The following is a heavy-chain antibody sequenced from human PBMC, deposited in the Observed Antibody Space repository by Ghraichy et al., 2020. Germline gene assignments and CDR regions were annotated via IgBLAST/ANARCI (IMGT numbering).Heavy chain of an antibody. Sequence: GESLNISCAASGFSFRDYAMNWVRQAPGKGLEWVSTISRSGSTTYHADSVKGRFTISRDNSRDTLYLQMNTLRAEDTATYHCARAPLGVTAYFDFWGQGTRVTVSS. CDR1: GFSFRDYA. J-gene: IGHJ4*02. CDR3: ARAPLGVTAYFDF. D-gene: IGHD3-16*01. V-gene: IGHV3-23*01. CDR2: ISRSGSTT.